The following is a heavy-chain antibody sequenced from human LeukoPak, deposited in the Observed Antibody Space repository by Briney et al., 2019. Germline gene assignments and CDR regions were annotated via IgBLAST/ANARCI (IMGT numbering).Heavy chain of an antibody. J-gene: IGHJ4*02. V-gene: IGHV4-34*01. Sequence: SETLSLTCAVYGGSFSGYYWSWIRQPPGKGLEWIGEINHSGSTNYNPSLKSRVTISVDTSKNQFSLKLSSVTAADTAVYYCARAPGDSSGYYDYWGQGTLVTASS. CDR1: GGSFSGYY. D-gene: IGHD3-22*01. CDR3: ARAPGDSSGYYDY. CDR2: INHSGST.